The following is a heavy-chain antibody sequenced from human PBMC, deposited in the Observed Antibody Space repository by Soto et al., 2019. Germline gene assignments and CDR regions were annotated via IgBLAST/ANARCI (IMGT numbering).Heavy chain of an antibody. CDR3: ARDGDYYGSGSPPLLSR. Sequence: SETLSLTCTVSGGSITSFFYCWTWIRQHPVKGLEWMGHIYYSGSTSYNPSLKNRVTISIDTSKNQFSLKLTSVTAADTAVYYCARDGDYYGSGSPPLLSRWGQGTLVTVSS. CDR1: GGSITSFFYC. CDR2: IYYSGST. D-gene: IGHD3-10*01. J-gene: IGHJ4*02. V-gene: IGHV4-31*03.